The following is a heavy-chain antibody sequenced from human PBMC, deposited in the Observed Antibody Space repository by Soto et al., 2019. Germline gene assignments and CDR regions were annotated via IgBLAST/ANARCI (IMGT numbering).Heavy chain of an antibody. CDR1: GYTFTSYG. CDR3: ASDTYYYGSGSYYTRQYYDYYGMDV. J-gene: IGHJ6*02. D-gene: IGHD3-10*01. V-gene: IGHV1-18*01. Sequence: QVQLVQSGAEVKKPGASVKVSCKASGYTFTSYGISWVRQAPGQWLEWMGWISAYNGNTNYAQKLQGRVTMTTDTSTSTAYMELRRLRSDDTAVYYCASDTYYYGSGSYYTRQYYDYYGMDVWGQGTTVTVSS. CDR2: ISAYNGNT.